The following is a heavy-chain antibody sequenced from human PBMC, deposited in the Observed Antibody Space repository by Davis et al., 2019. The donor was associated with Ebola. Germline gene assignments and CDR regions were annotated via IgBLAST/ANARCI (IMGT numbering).Heavy chain of an antibody. D-gene: IGHD6-19*01. CDR2: ISSSSFYI. V-gene: IGHV3-21*01. J-gene: IGHJ3*01. CDR3: AGGKDSSGWYGDDAFDF. CDR1: VITFSSYA. Sequence: GGSLRLSCADSVITFSSYAMNWVRQAPGKGLEWVSSISSSSFYIYYADSVKGRFTISRDNAKNSLYLQMNSLRAEDTAVYYCAGGKDSSGWYGDDAFDFWGQGTMVTVSS.